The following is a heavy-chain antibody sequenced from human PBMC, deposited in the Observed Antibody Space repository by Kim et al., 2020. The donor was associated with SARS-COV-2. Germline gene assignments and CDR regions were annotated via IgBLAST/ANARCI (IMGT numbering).Heavy chain of an antibody. CDR2: IYYSGST. D-gene: IGHD5-12*01. Sequence: SETLSLTCTVSGGSFSSGGYYWSWIRQHPGKGLEWFGYIYYSGSTYYNPSLKSRVTISVDTSKNQFSLKLSSVTAADTAVYYCAGDGVATRNWFDPWGQGTLVTVSP. CDR1: GGSFSSGGYY. J-gene: IGHJ5*02. CDR3: AGDGVATRNWFDP. V-gene: IGHV4-31*03.